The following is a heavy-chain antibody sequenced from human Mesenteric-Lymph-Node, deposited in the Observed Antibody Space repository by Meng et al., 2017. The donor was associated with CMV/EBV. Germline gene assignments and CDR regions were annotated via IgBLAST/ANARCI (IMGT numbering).Heavy chain of an antibody. Sequence: SETLSLTCAVYGGSFSGYYWSWIRQPPGKGLEWIGEINHSGSTNYNPSLKSRVTISVDTSKNQFSLKLNSVTAADTAVYYCARAPGIAAAGENNWFDPWGQGILVTVSS. CDR1: GGSFSGYY. J-gene: IGHJ5*02. CDR2: INHSGST. V-gene: IGHV4-34*01. CDR3: ARAPGIAAAGENNWFDP. D-gene: IGHD6-13*01.